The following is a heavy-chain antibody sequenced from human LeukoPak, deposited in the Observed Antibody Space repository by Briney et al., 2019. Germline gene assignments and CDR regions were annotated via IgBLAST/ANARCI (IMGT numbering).Heavy chain of an antibody. Sequence: GGSLRLSCAASGFTFSSYAMSWVRQAPGKGLEWVSAISGSGGSTYYADSVKGRFTISRDNSKNTLYLQMNSLRAEDTAVYYCAKPVSYHDSSGYYDSSYFDYWGQGTLVTVSS. V-gene: IGHV3-23*01. CDR1: GFTFSSYA. J-gene: IGHJ4*02. CDR3: AKPVSYHDSSGYYDSSYFDY. D-gene: IGHD3-22*01. CDR2: ISGSGGST.